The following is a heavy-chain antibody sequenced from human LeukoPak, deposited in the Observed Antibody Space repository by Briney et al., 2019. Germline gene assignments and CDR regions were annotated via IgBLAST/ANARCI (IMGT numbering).Heavy chain of an antibody. D-gene: IGHD2-2*01. CDR1: GYTFTGYY. J-gene: IGHJ4*02. CDR3: ARANPLYCSSTTCLFDY. V-gene: IGHV1-2*02. CDR2: INPNSGDT. Sequence: SVKVSCMASGYTFTGYYMHWVRQAPGQGFEWMGWINPNSGDTYYAQRFQGRVTMTRDTSNSTAHMELSRLRSDDTAVYYCARANPLYCSSTTCLFDYWGQGTLVTVSS.